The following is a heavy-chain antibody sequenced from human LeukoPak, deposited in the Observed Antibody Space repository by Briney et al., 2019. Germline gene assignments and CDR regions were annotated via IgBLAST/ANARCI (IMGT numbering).Heavy chain of an antibody. CDR1: GFTFSTYG. CDR3: ATVESSYDYCCS. D-gene: IGHD5-18*01. CDR2: INDDGGEK. V-gene: IGHV3-7*03. Sequence: GGSLRLSCAASGFTFSTYGMSWVRQAPGKGLEWVANINDDGGEKYYVDSVKGRFTISRDNAKNTLSLQMNSLRAEDTAGYYGATVESSYDYCCSGGQGLLGTVS. J-gene: IGHJ4*02.